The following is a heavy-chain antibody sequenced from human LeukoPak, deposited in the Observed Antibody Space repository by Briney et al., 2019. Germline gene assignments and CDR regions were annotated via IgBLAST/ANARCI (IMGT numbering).Heavy chain of an antibody. V-gene: IGHV4-30-2*01. CDR3: AREANRITIFGVAYPGAFDI. CDR2: IYHSGST. Sequence: SETLSLTCAVSGGSISSSGYSWSWIRQPPGKGLEWIGYIYHSGSTYYNPSLKSRVTISVDRSKNQFSLKLSSVTAADTAVYYCAREANRITIFGVAYPGAFDIWGQGTMVTVSS. CDR1: GGSISSSGYS. D-gene: IGHD3-3*01. J-gene: IGHJ3*02.